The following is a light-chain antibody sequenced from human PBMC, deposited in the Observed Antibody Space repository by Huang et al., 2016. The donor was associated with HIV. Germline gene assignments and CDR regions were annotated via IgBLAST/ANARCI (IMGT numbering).Light chain of an antibody. V-gene: IGKV1-NL1*01. CDR3: QQYYSTPGF. CDR1: QDISNS. J-gene: IGKJ2*01. Sequence: DIQMTQYPSSLSAFVGDRVTITCRASQDISNSLAWYRQKPGKGPGLRLFAASTLESGVPPRFSGSGSGTDYTLTISSLQSEDFATYYCQQYYSTPGFFGQGTKLEI. CDR2: AAS.